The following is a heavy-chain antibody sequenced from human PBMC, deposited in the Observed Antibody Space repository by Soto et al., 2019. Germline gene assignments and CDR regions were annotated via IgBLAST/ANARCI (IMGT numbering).Heavy chain of an antibody. CDR2: IKSKTDGGTT. CDR1: GFIFSNAW. V-gene: IGHV3-15*01. J-gene: IGHJ4*02. Sequence: EVQLLESGGGLVEPGGSLRLSCAASGFIFSNAWMSWVRQAPGKGLEWVGRIKSKTDGGTTDYGAAVKGRFTISRDDSKNTMYLQMDSLKTEDTAVYYCATGLSSSWSGWGQGTLVTVSS. CDR3: ATGLSSSWSG. D-gene: IGHD6-6*01.